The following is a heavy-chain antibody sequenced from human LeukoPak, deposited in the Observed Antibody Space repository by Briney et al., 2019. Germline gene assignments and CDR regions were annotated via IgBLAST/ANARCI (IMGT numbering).Heavy chain of an antibody. J-gene: IGHJ4*02. CDR3: ARVGYYDSSGYEAL. CDR2: INPNSGGT. Sequence: ASVKVSCKASGYTFTGYYMHWVRQAPGQGLEWMGWINPNSGGTNYAQKFQGRVTMTRDTSISTAYMELSRLRSDDTAVYYCARVGYYDSSGYEALWGQGTLVTVSS. D-gene: IGHD3-22*01. V-gene: IGHV1-2*02. CDR1: GYTFTGYY.